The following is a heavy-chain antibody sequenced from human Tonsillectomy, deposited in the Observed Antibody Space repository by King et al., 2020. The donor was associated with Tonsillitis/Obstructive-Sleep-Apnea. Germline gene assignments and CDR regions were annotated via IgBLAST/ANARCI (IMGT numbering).Heavy chain of an antibody. CDR1: GGSISSYY. D-gene: IGHD3-9*01. J-gene: IGHJ3*02. V-gene: IGHV4-59*08. CDR3: ARAYYDILTGYLDDAFDI. CDR2: IYDSGST. Sequence: VQLQESGPGLVKPSETLSLTCNVSGGSISSYYWSWIRQPPGKGLEWIGYIYDSGSTNYNPSLKSRVTISVDTSKNQFSLKLSSVTAADTAGYYCARAYYDILTGYLDDAFDIWGQGTMVTVSS.